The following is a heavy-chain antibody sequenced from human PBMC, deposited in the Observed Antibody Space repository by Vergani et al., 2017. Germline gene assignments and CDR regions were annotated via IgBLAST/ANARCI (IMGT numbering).Heavy chain of an antibody. CDR1: GGTFSSYA. J-gene: IGHJ5*02. CDR3: ARDLGMSPRYQLLTRRWFDP. D-gene: IGHD2-2*01. V-gene: IGHV1-69*18. CDR2: IIPIFGTA. Sequence: QVQLVQSGAEVKKPGSSVKVSCKASGGTFSSYAISWVRQAPGQGLEWMGRIIPIFGTANYAQKFQGRVTITADESTSTAYMELSSLRSEDTAVYYCARDLGMSPRYQLLTRRWFDPWGQGTLVTVSS.